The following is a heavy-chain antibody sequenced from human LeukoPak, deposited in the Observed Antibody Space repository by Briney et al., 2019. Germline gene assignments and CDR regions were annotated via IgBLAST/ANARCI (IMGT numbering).Heavy chain of an antibody. D-gene: IGHD3-22*01. J-gene: IGHJ4*02. V-gene: IGHV4-38-2*02. Sequence: SETLSLTCSVSRYSISSGYYWAWIRQPPGEGLEWIGSIYHSGSCYYNASLKSRVTISVDKSKTQFSLRLTSVTAADTAVCYCARRDYYDNSDDNYHSFEYWGQGTLVTVSS. CDR1: RYSISSGYY. CDR3: ARRDYYDNSDDNYHSFEY. CDR2: IYHSGSC.